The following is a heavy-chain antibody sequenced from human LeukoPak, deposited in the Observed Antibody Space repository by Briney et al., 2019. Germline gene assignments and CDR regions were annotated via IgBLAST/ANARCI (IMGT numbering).Heavy chain of an antibody. J-gene: IGHJ5*02. Sequence: PSETLSLTCTVSGGSISSYYWSWIRQPAGKGLEWIGRIYTSGSTNYNPSLKSRVTISVDTSKNQFSLKLSSVTAADTAVYYCARDKGSRSMAALSWRALYNWFDPWGQGTLVTVSS. V-gene: IGHV4-4*07. CDR2: IYTSGST. CDR1: GGSISSYY. D-gene: IGHD2-15*01. CDR3: ARDKGSRSMAALSWRALYNWFDP.